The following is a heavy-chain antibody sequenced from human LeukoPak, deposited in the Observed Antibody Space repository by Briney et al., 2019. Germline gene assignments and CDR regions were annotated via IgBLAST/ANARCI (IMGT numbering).Heavy chain of an antibody. Sequence: SETLSLTCAVYGGSFSGYYWSWIRQPPGKGLEWIGEINHSGSTNHNPSLKSRVTISVDTSKNQFSLKLSSVTAADTAVYYCARVDCSSTSCYKPDAFDIWGQGTMVTVSS. V-gene: IGHV4-34*01. CDR1: GGSFSGYY. J-gene: IGHJ3*02. CDR2: INHSGST. CDR3: ARVDCSSTSCYKPDAFDI. D-gene: IGHD2-2*02.